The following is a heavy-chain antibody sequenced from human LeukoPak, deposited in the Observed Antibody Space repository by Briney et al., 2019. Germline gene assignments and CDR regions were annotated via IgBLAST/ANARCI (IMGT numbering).Heavy chain of an antibody. J-gene: IGHJ3*02. CDR2: IKEDGSEK. D-gene: IGHD6-19*01. CDR1: GFIFSSYW. CDR3: ARGAPYSSGWSDAFDI. V-gene: IGHV3-7*01. Sequence: GGSLRLSCAASGFIFSSYWMSWVRQAPGKGLEWVANIKEDGSEKFYADSVKGRFTISRDNAKNSLYLQMNSPRAEDTAVYYCARGAPYSSGWSDAFDIWGQGTMVTVSS.